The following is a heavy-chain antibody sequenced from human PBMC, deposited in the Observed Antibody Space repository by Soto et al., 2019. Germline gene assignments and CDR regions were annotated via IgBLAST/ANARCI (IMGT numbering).Heavy chain of an antibody. J-gene: IGHJ6*02. V-gene: IGHV1-3*01. Sequence: QVQLVQSGAEVKKPGASVKVSCKASGYTFTSYAMHWVRQAPGQRLEWMGWINAGNGNTKYSQKFQGRVTITRDTAASTAYMELSRLRAEDTAVYYCARARKGYCNSTSCFTRQVYYGMDVWGQGTTVTVSS. CDR1: GYTFTSYA. CDR2: INAGNGNT. CDR3: ARARKGYCNSTSCFTRQVYYGMDV. D-gene: IGHD2-2*01.